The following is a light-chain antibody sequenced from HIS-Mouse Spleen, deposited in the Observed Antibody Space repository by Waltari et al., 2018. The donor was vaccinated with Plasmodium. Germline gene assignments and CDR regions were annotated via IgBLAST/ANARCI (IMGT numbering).Light chain of an antibody. CDR3: QQYNNWSFT. CDR2: GSS. CDR1: QTVSSN. J-gene: IGKJ3*01. V-gene: IGKV3-15*01. Sequence: IVMTQSPATLALSPGERATLSCAASQTVSSNLAWYQQKPGHSPRLVIYGSSTRANGIPDRFSGRGSGREFTLTISSLQSEDFAVYYCQQYNNWSFTFGPGTNVDIK.